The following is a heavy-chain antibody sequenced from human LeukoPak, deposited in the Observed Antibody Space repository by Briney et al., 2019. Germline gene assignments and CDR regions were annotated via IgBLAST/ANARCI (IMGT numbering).Heavy chain of an antibody. CDR3: ARGKGRY. V-gene: IGHV4-59*08. CDR1: GGSISSYY. J-gene: IGHJ4*02. Sequence: SETLSLTCTVSGGSISSYYWSWIRQPPGKGLEWIGYIYYSGSTNYNPSLKSRVTISVDTSKNQFSLKLSSVTAADTAVYYCARGKGRYWGQGTLVTVSS. D-gene: IGHD3-10*01. CDR2: IYYSGST.